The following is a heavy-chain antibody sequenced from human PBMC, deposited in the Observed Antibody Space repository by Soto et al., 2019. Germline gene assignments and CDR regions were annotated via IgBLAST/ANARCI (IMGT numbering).Heavy chain of an antibody. V-gene: IGHV1-24*01. D-gene: IGHD4-17*01. CDR1: GYTLTELS. J-gene: IGHJ3*02. CDR3: ATSGLRGDYGPFDI. CDR2: FDPEDGET. Sequence: ASVKVSCKVSGYTLTELSMHWVRQAPGKGLEWMGGFDPEDGETIYAQKFQGRVTMTEDTSTDTAYMELSSLRSEDTAVYYCATSGLRGDYGPFDIWGQGTMVTVSS.